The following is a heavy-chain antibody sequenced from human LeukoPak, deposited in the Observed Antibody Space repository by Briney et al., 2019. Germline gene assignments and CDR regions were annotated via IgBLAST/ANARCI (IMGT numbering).Heavy chain of an antibody. D-gene: IGHD3-3*01. CDR2: ISSNGGST. J-gene: IGHJ4*02. V-gene: IGHV3-64*01. CDR1: GFTFSSYA. Sequence: PGGSLRLSCAASGFTFSSYAMHWVRQAPGKGLEYVSAISSNGGSTYYANSVKGRFTISRDNSKNTLYLQMGSLRAEDMAVYYCARVFGREFDYWGQGTLVTVSS. CDR3: ARVFGREFDY.